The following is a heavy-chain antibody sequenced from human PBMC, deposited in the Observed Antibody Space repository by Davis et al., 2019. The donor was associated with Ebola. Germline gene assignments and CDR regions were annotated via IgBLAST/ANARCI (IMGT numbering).Heavy chain of an antibody. CDR1: GYTFTGYY. V-gene: IGHV1-2*02. J-gene: IGHJ3*01. Sequence: ASVKVSCKASGYTFTGYYIHWVRQAPGQGLEWLGWINPNSGGTTYAQKFQGRVTMTRDTSISTAYMDLRRLTSDDTAVYFCARESDAAGASTTDDAFDVWGQGTMVTVSS. D-gene: IGHD1-26*01. CDR3: ARESDAAGASTTDDAFDV. CDR2: INPNSGGT.